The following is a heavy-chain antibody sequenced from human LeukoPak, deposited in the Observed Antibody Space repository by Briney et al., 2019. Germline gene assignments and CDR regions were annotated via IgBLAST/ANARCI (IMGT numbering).Heavy chain of an antibody. V-gene: IGHV3-23*01. J-gene: IGHJ4*02. D-gene: IGHD3-22*01. CDR1: GFTFSSYW. CDR3: AKRGVVIRVILVGFHKEAYYFDS. Sequence: GGSLRLSCAASGFTFSSYWMSWVRQAPGKGLGWVAGISDSGGSTNYADSVKGRFTISRDNPKNTLYLQMNSLRAEDTAVYFCAKRGVVIRVILVGFHKEAYYFDSWGQGALVTVSS. CDR2: ISDSGGST.